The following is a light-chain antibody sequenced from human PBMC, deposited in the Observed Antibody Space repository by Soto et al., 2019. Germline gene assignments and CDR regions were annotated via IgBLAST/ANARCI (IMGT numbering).Light chain of an antibody. CDR2: DAS. V-gene: IGKV1-33*01. Sequence: DIQMTQSPSSLSASVGDRVTITCQASQDISNYLNWYQQKPGKAPKLLIYDASNLETGVPSRFSGSGSGTDFTFTISSLQPEDIGTYYCQQYDNLPRTFGQGTKVHIK. CDR1: QDISNY. CDR3: QQYDNLPRT. J-gene: IGKJ1*01.